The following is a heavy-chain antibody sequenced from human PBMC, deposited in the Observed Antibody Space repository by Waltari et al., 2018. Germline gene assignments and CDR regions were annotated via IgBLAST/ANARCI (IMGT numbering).Heavy chain of an antibody. V-gene: IGHV3-7*04. Sequence: EVQLVESGGTLVQPGGSLRLSCVASGFPFSSCWITWVRQAPGKGLEWLANINEDGSEKFYVDSVTGRFSISRDNAKNSLYLQMNTLTVEDTAVYYCARADYGGSADYDYWGQGTLVTVSS. CDR2: INEDGSEK. J-gene: IGHJ4*02. D-gene: IGHD4-17*01. CDR3: ARADYGGSADYDY. CDR1: GFPFSSCW.